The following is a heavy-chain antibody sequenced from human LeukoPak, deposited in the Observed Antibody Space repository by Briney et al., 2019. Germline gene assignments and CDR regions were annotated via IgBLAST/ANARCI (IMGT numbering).Heavy chain of an antibody. CDR3: ARDDQWLVRTYYDY. CDR1: GFTFRSYS. D-gene: IGHD6-19*01. Sequence: GGSLRLSCAASGFTFRSYSMNWVRQAPGKGLEWVSYISSSSSTIYYADSVKGRFTISRDNAKNSLYLQMNSLRDEDTAVYYCARDDQWLVRTYYDYWGQGTLVTVSS. J-gene: IGHJ4*02. V-gene: IGHV3-48*02. CDR2: ISSSSSTI.